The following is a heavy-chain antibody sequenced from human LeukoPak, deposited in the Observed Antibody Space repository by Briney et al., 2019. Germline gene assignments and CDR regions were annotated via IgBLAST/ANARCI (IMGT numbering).Heavy chain of an antibody. D-gene: IGHD2-2*01. J-gene: IGHJ6*02. CDR2: INHSGST. CDR1: GGSFSGYY. Sequence: SETLSLTCAVYGGSFSGYYWSWIRQPPGKGLEWIGEINHSGSTNYNPSLKSRVTISVDTSKNQFSLKLSSVTAADTAVYYCARDWTVVVPAAIGGVYYYYGMDVWGQGTTVTVSS. V-gene: IGHV4-34*01. CDR3: ARDWTVVVPAAIGGVYYYYGMDV.